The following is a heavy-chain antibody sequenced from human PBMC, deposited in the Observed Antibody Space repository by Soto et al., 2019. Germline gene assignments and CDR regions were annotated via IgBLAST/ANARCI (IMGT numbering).Heavy chain of an antibody. V-gene: IGHV6-1*01. Sequence: QVQLQQSGPGLVKPSQTLSLTCAISGDSVSTNSATWDWIRQSPSRGLEWLGRTYYRSKWFNYYAESVKGETSINPATSTNQFSLQLNSVTPDDTAVYYCARLIGNSWLDSWGQGTLVNVSS. CDR1: GDSVSTNSAT. J-gene: IGHJ5*01. D-gene: IGHD2-8*01. CDR2: TYYRSKWFN. CDR3: ARLIGNSWLDS.